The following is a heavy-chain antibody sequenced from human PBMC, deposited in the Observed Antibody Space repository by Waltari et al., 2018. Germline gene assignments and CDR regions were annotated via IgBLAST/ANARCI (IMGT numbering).Heavy chain of an antibody. CDR1: GGSFSGYY. CDR3: ARGRVLELRGWFDP. D-gene: IGHD1-7*01. Sequence: QVQLQQWGAGLLKPSETLSLTCAVYGGSFSGYYWSWIRQPPGKGLEWIGEINHSGSTSYNPSLKSRVTISVDTSKNQFSLKLSSVTAADTAVYYCARGRVLELRGWFDPWGQGTLVTVSS. J-gene: IGHJ5*02. V-gene: IGHV4-34*01. CDR2: INHSGST.